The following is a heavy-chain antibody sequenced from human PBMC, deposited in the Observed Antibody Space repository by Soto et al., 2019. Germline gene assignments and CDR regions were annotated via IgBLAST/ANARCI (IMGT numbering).Heavy chain of an antibody. CDR2: IYYSGST. Sequence: QVQLQESGPGLVKPSETLSLTCTVSGGSISSYYWSWIRQPPGKGLEWIGYIYYSGSTNYNPSLKSRVTISVDTSKNQFSLKLSSVTAADTAVYYCARDRITIFGPEDYYYYGMDVWGQGTTVTVSS. D-gene: IGHD3-3*01. V-gene: IGHV4-59*01. CDR1: GGSISSYY. CDR3: ARDRITIFGPEDYYYYGMDV. J-gene: IGHJ6*02.